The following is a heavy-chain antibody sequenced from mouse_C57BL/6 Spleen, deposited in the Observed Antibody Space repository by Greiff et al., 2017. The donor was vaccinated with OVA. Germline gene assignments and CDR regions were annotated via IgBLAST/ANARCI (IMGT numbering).Heavy chain of an antibody. CDR2: FYPGSGSI. D-gene: IGHD1-1*01. CDR3: ARHEEEPDYYGSSYEAMDY. Sequence: QVHVKQSGAKLVKPGASVKLSCKASGYTFTEYTIHWVKQRSGQGLEWIGWFYPGSGSIKYNEKFKDKATLTADKSSSTVYMELSRLTSEDSAVYFCARHEEEPDYYGSSYEAMDYWGQGTSVTVSS. CDR1: GYTFTEYT. J-gene: IGHJ4*01. V-gene: IGHV1-62-2*01.